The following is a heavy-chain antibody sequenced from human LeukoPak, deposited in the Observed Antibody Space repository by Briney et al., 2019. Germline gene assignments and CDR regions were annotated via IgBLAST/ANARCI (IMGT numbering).Heavy chain of an antibody. CDR2: IYYSGST. V-gene: IGHV4-61*08. CDR1: GAAITSTGYY. Sequence: PSETLSLTCTVSGAAITSTGYYWNWIRQHPGKGLEWMGSIYYSGSTNYNPSLKSRVTISVDTTENQFSLKLSSVTAADTAVYYCARGEPAFSSGWYTYYFDYWGQGTLVTVSS. D-gene: IGHD6-19*01. CDR3: ARGEPAFSSGWYTYYFDY. J-gene: IGHJ4*02.